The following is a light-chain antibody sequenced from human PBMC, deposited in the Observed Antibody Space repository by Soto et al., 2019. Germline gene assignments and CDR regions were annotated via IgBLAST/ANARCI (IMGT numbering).Light chain of an antibody. CDR3: QQANSWPIT. V-gene: IGKV1-12*01. CDR1: QGISSW. J-gene: IGKJ5*01. Sequence: DIQMTQSPSSVSASVGDRVTITCRASQGISSWLAGYQQKPGKSPKFLINAASSLQSGVPARFSGSGSETDFTLTISNLQPEDFATYYCQQANSWPITFGQGTRLEIK. CDR2: AAS.